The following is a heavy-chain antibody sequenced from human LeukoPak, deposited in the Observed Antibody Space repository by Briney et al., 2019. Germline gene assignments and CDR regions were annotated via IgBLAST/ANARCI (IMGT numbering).Heavy chain of an antibody. CDR1: GFTFTTYW. CDR3: ARDSGLGAHI. D-gene: IGHD1-26*01. V-gene: IGHV3-7*01. Sequence: PGGSLRLSCAASGFTFTTYWMSWVRQAPGKGLEWVANINQGGSGKYYVDSVKGRCAISRDHARNFQYLQMNRLRDDDTAVYYCARDSGLGAHIWGQGTMVTVSS. J-gene: IGHJ3*02. CDR2: INQGGSGK.